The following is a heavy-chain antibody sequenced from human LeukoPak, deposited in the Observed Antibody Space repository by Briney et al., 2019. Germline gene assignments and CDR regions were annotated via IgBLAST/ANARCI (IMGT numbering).Heavy chain of an antibody. D-gene: IGHD6-13*01. CDR2: GHYSGRT. Sequence: PSETLSLTCTVSGGSISSYYWSWIRQPPGKGLEWIAYGHYSGRTNYTPSLKSRLTISVDTSKNQFSLKLSSVTAADTAVYYCARHLHSSSSNYFDYWGQGTLVTVSS. V-gene: IGHV4-59*08. J-gene: IGHJ4*02. CDR3: ARHLHSSSSNYFDY. CDR1: GGSISSYY.